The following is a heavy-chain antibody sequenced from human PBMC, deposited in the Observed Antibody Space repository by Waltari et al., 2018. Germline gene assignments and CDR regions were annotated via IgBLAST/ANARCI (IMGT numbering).Heavy chain of an antibody. Sequence: QVQLQESGPGLVKPSETLSLTCTVSGGSISSYYWTWIRQPPGKGLEWIGYIYYIGSTNYNPSLKSRVTISVDTSKNQFSLKLSSVTAADTAVYYCARDAGGTEWLATNPFDYWGQGTLVTVSS. CDR1: GGSISSYY. J-gene: IGHJ4*02. CDR2: IYYIGST. CDR3: ARDAGGTEWLATNPFDY. V-gene: IGHV4-59*01. D-gene: IGHD6-19*01.